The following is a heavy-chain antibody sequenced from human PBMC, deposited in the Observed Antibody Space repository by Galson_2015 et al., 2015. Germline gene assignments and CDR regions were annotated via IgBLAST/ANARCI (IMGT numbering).Heavy chain of an antibody. D-gene: IGHD3-16*01. CDR3: AISSWGY. V-gene: IGHV3-48*02. CDR2: ISISSSTI. Sequence: SLRLSCAASGFTFSSYSMNWVRQAPGKGLEWVSYISISSSTIYYADSVKGRFTISRDDAKNSLYLQMNSLRDEDTAVYYRAISSWGYWGQGTLVSVSS. CDR1: GFTFSSYS. J-gene: IGHJ4*02.